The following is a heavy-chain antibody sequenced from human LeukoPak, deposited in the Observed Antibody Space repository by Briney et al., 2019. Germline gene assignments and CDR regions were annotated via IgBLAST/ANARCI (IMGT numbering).Heavy chain of an antibody. Sequence: GASVKVSCKASGYTFSGHYMHWVRQAPGQGLEWMGWFDPNSGATSSAQKFQGRVTMTRDTSISTAYMELSSLTSDDTAVYYCAKKVRGPSHPLDYWGQGTLVTVSS. CDR3: AKKVRGPSHPLDY. CDR2: FDPNSGAT. J-gene: IGHJ4*02. D-gene: IGHD5-12*01. V-gene: IGHV1-2*02. CDR1: GYTFSGHY.